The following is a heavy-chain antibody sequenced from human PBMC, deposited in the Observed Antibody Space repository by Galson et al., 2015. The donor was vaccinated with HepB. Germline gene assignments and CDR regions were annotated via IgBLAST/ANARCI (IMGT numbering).Heavy chain of an antibody. CDR1: GYTFTSYG. Sequence: SVKVSCKASGYTFTSYGISWVRQAPGQGLEWMGWISAYNGNTNYAQKLQGRVTMTTDTSTSTAYMELRSLRSDDTAVYYCARDPGIAAAGLLFDYWGQGTLVTVSS. CDR3: ARDPGIAAAGLLFDY. D-gene: IGHD6-13*01. J-gene: IGHJ4*02. CDR2: ISAYNGNT. V-gene: IGHV1-18*04.